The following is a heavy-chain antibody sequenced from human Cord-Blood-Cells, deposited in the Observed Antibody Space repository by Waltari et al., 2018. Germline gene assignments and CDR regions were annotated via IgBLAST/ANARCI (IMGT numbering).Heavy chain of an antibody. D-gene: IGHD3-9*01. Sequence: QVQLQESGPGLVKPSQTLSLTCTVSGGSISSGGYYWSWIRPHPGKGLEWIGYIYYSGSTYYNPSLKSRVTISVDTSKNQFSLKLSSVTAADTAVYYCARVFFRRYYDILTGYYFDYWGQGTLVTVSS. CDR3: ARVFFRRYYDILTGYYFDY. J-gene: IGHJ4*02. V-gene: IGHV4-31*03. CDR1: GGSISSGGYY. CDR2: IYYSGST.